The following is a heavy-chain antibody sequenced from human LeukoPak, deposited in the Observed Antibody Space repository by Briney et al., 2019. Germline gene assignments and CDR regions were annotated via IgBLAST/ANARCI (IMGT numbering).Heavy chain of an antibody. CDR2: IKQDGSEN. D-gene: IGHD2-15*01. CDR1: GFTFSNYW. CDR3: ARDRWELLSNSYHYCGLDV. J-gene: IGHJ6*01. Sequence: GGSLRVSCAASGFTFSNYWMSWVRQAPGKGLEWVANIKQDGSENCYVDSVKGRFTISRDNAKNSLYLQMNSLRAEDTAVYYCARDRWELLSNSYHYCGLDVWGQGTTVTVSS. V-gene: IGHV3-7*01.